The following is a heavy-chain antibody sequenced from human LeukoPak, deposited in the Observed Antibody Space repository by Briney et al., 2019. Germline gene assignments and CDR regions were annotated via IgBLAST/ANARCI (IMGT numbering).Heavy chain of an antibody. CDR3: AHISSSWPDY. J-gene: IGHJ4*02. D-gene: IGHD6-13*01. V-gene: IGHV3-23*01. CDR1: GFTFDDYG. Sequence: PGGSLRLSCAASGFTFDDYGMSWVRQAPGKGLEWVSAISGSGGSTYYADSVKGRFTISRDNSKNTLYLQMNSLRAEDTAVYYCAHISSSWPDYWGQGTLVTVSS. CDR2: ISGSGGST.